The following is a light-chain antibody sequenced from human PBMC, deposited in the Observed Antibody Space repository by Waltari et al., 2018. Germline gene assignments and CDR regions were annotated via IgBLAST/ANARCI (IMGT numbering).Light chain of an antibody. Sequence: DIQMTQSPSSLSASVGDRVTITCRASQDIGKSLTWFQQKPGKAPKSLIYNTYILQSGVPSKFSGSGTGTDFTLTISSLQPEDFATYYCQQYKSYPYTFGQGTNLGTK. CDR3: QQYKSYPYT. CDR2: NTY. CDR1: QDIGKS. V-gene: IGKV1-16*02. J-gene: IGKJ2*01.